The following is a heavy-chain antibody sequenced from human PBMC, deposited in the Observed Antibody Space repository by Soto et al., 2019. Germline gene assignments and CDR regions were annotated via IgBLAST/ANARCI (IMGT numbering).Heavy chain of an antibody. J-gene: IGHJ3*02. CDR1: GGSVSTYY. CDR2: IYYSGST. V-gene: IGHV4-59*02. D-gene: IGHD3-22*01. CDR3: ARTYDDSGPNSGGYGFDI. Sequence: QVQLQESGPGLVKPSETLSLTCTVSGGSVSTYYWSWIRQPPGKGLEWIAYIYYSGSTSYNPSLKSRVTISVDTSKNQFSLKLSSVTAADTAVYYCARTYDDSGPNSGGYGFDISGQGTMVTVSS.